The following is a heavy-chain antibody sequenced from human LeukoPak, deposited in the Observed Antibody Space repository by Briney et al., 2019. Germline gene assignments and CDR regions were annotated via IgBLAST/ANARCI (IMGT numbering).Heavy chain of an antibody. CDR1: GGSFSGYY. CDR3: ARAKYYYGSGNYLPYYYYYGMDV. V-gene: IGHV4-34*01. CDR2: IDHSRST. D-gene: IGHD3-10*01. J-gene: IGHJ6*02. Sequence: PSETLSLTCAVYGGSFSGYYWSWIRQPPGKGLEWIGEIDHSRSTNYNPSLKSRVTISVDTSKNQFSLKLSSVTAADTALYYCARAKYYYGSGNYLPYYYYYGMDVWGQGTTVTVSS.